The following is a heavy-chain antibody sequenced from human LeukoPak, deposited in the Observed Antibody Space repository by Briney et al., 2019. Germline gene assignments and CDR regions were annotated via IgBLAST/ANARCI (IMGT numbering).Heavy chain of an antibody. J-gene: IGHJ6*02. CDR1: GGSFSGYY. V-gene: IGHV4-34*01. CDR3: ARACSSTSCYRFYYYGMDV. CDR2: INHSGST. Sequence: SETPSLTCAVYGGSFSGYYWSWIRQPPGKGLEWIGEINHSGSTNYNPSLKSRVTISVDTSKNQFSLKLSSVTAADTAVYYCARACSSTSCYRFYYYGMDVWGQGTTVTVSS. D-gene: IGHD2-2*02.